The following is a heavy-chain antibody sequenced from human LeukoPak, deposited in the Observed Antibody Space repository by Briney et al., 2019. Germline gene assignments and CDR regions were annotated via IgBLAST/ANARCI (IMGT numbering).Heavy chain of an antibody. CDR2: INPNSGGT. D-gene: IGHD2-21*02. Sequence: ASVKVSCKASGYTFTGYYMHWVRQAPGQGLEWMGWINPNSGGTYYAQKFQGRVTMTTDTSTSTAYMELRSLRSDDTAVYYCARAGGDLTNAFDIWGQGTMVTVSS. J-gene: IGHJ3*02. CDR3: ARAGGDLTNAFDI. CDR1: GYTFTGYY. V-gene: IGHV1-2*02.